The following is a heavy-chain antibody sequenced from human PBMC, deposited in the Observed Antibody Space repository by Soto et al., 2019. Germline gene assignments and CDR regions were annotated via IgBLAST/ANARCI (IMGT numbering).Heavy chain of an antibody. CDR3: ARDLGVADAFDI. V-gene: IGHV1-69*08. D-gene: IGHD3-3*01. J-gene: IGHJ3*02. Sequence: QVQLVQSGAEVKKPGSSVKVSCKASGGTFSSYTISWVRQAPGQGLEWMGRIIPILGIANYAQKFQGRVXIXAXXSTSTAEMELSSLRSEDTAVYYCARDLGVADAFDIWGQGTMVTVSS. CDR2: IIPILGIA. CDR1: GGTFSSYT.